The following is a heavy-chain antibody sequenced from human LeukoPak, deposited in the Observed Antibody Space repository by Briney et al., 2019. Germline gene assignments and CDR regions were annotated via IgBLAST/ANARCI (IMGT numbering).Heavy chain of an antibody. J-gene: IGHJ4*02. Sequence: GASVKVSCKASGYTFTGYYMHWVRQAPGQGLEWMGWINPNSGGTNYAQKFQGWVTMTRGTSISTAYMELSRLRSDDTAVYYCARAQYYYGSGSQGDFDYWGQGTLVTVSS. CDR1: GYTFTGYY. D-gene: IGHD3-10*01. CDR2: INPNSGGT. CDR3: ARAQYYYGSGSQGDFDY. V-gene: IGHV1-2*04.